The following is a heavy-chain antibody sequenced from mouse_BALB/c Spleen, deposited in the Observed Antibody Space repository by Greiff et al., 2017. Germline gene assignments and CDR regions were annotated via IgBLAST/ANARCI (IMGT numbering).Heavy chain of an antibody. Sequence: VQLQQSGAELVKPGASVKLSCTASGFNIKDTYMHWVKQRPEQGLEWIGRIDPANGNTKYDPKFQGKATITADTSSNTAYLQLSSLTSEDTAVYYCASGAYYYGSSYGYYAMDYWGQGTSVTVAS. CDR1: GFNIKDTY. J-gene: IGHJ4*01. CDR3: ASGAYYYGSSYGYYAMDY. V-gene: IGHV14-3*02. D-gene: IGHD1-1*01. CDR2: IDPANGNT.